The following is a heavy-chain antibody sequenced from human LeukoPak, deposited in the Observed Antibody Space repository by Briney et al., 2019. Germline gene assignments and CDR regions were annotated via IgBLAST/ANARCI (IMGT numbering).Heavy chain of an antibody. J-gene: IGHJ4*02. D-gene: IGHD5-24*01. CDR3: ARDDGYNVDYFDY. Sequence: ASVKVSCKASGGTFSSYAISWVRQAPGQGLEWMGGIIPIFGTANYAQKLQGRVTMTTDTSTSTAYMELRSLRSDDTAVYYCARDDGYNVDYFDYWGQGTLVTVSS. CDR2: IIPIFGTA. CDR1: GGTFSSYA. V-gene: IGHV1-69*05.